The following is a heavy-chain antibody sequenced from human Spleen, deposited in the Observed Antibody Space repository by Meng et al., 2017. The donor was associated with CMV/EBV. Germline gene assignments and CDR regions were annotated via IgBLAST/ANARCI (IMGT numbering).Heavy chain of an antibody. CDR1: GFTFSGYV. CDR2: ISGSGDIT. D-gene: IGHD3-10*01. Sequence: GGSLRLSCAASGFTFSGYVMSWVRQAPGKGLEWVSAISGSGDITYYTDSVKGRFTISRDNSKNTLYLQMNSLRAEDTAVYYCAKDLEVRGVLNYWGQGTLVTVSS. J-gene: IGHJ4*02. V-gene: IGHV3-23*01. CDR3: AKDLEVRGVLNY.